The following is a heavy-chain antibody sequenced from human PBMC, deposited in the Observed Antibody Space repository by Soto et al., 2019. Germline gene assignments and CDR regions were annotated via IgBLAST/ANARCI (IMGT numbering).Heavy chain of an antibody. Sequence: PGGSLRLSCSASGFTFSSYAMHWVRQAPGKGLVYVSAISSNGGSTYYADSVKGRFTISRDNSKNTLYLQMSSLRAEDTAVYYCVKIDGVTGIFFDYWGQGTLVTVSS. V-gene: IGHV3-64D*08. CDR3: VKIDGVTGIFFDY. J-gene: IGHJ4*02. CDR1: GFTFSSYA. CDR2: ISSNGGST. D-gene: IGHD1-20*01.